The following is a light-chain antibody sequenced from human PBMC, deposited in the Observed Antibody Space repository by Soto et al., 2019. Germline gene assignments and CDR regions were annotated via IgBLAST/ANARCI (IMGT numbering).Light chain of an antibody. Sequence: SVLTQPRSVSGSPGQSVTISCTGTSSDVGGYKFVSWYQQHPGKVPKRIIYDVRNRPSGVPDRFSGSKSGNTASLTISGLQAEDEADYYCCSYAGSYTYVSGPGTKVTVL. V-gene: IGLV2-11*01. CDR1: SSDVGGYKF. CDR2: DVR. J-gene: IGLJ1*01. CDR3: CSYAGSYTYV.